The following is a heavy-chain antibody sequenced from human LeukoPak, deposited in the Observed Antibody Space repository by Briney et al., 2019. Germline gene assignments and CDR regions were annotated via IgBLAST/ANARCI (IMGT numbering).Heavy chain of an antibody. CDR1: GYTFTSYG. V-gene: IGHV1-18*01. D-gene: IGHD2-2*01. CDR3: ASQLLSGDYYYYSMDV. CDR2: ISAYNGNT. J-gene: IGHJ6*02. Sequence: ASVKVSCKASGYTFTSYGISWVRQAPGQGLEWMGWISAYNGNTNYAQKLQGRVTMTTDTSTSTAYMELRSLRSDDTAVYYCASQLLSGDYYYYSMDVWGQGTTVTVSS.